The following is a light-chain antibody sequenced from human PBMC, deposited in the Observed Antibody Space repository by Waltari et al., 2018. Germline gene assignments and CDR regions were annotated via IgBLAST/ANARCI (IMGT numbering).Light chain of an antibody. CDR1: SSDVGAYNY. Sequence: QSALTQPPSASGSPGQSVTISCTGTSSDVGAYNYVSWYQQHPGKAPKLMISEVSKRPSGFPARFSGSKSGNTASLTVSGLQSEDEADYYCSSYGGSNTVVFGGGTKLTVL. CDR3: SSYGGSNTVV. J-gene: IGLJ2*01. V-gene: IGLV2-8*01. CDR2: EVS.